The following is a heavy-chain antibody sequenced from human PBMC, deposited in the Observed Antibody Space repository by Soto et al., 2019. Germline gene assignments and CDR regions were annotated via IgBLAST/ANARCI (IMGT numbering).Heavy chain of an antibody. Sequence: GASVKVSCKASGGTFSSYTISWVRQAPGQGLEWMGRIIPILGIANYAQKFQGRVTITADKSTSTAYMELSSLRSEDTAVYYCARDLTVGIAAARFDYWGQGTLVTVSS. CDR1: GGTFSSYT. CDR2: IIPILGIA. J-gene: IGHJ4*02. V-gene: IGHV1-69*04. CDR3: ARDLTVGIAAARFDY. D-gene: IGHD6-13*01.